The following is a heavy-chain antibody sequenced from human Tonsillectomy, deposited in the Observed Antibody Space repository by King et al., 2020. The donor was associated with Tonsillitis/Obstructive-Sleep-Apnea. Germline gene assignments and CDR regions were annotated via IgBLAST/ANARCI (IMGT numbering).Heavy chain of an antibody. CDR1: GFTFSSYW. D-gene: IGHD1-26*01. Sequence: VQLVESGGGLVQPGGSLRLSCAASGFTFSSYWMHWVRQAPGKGLVGVSRINSDGSTTSYADSVKGRFTISRDNAKTTLYLQMNSLRAEDTAMYYCARGYSGSYRVDYWGQGTLVTVSS. CDR3: ARGYSGSYRVDY. J-gene: IGHJ4*02. CDR2: INSDGSTT. V-gene: IGHV3-74*01.